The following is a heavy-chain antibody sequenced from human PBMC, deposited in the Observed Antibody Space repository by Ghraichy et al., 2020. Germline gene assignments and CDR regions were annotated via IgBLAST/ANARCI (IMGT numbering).Heavy chain of an antibody. CDR2: IKSKTDGGTT. CDR1: GFTFSNAW. V-gene: IGHV3-15*01. Sequence: GGSLRLSCAASGFTFSNAWMSWVRQAPGKGLEWVGRIKSKTDGGTTDYAAPVKGRFTISRDDSKNTLYLQMNSLKTEDTAVYYCTTDTLYGYSSGWYYNLGDYWGQGTLVTVSS. CDR3: TTDTLYGYSSGWYYNLGDY. D-gene: IGHD6-19*01. J-gene: IGHJ4*02.